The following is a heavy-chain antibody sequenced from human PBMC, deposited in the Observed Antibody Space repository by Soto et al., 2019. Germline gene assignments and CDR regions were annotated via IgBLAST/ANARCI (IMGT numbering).Heavy chain of an antibody. V-gene: IGHV1-2*02. CDR3: ARGRGYCSGGSCYSFGVDP. CDR1: GDTFGRNA. J-gene: IGHJ5*02. CDR2: INPNSGGT. Sequence: GASVKVSCKASGDTFGRNAIHWVRQAPGQGLEWMGWINPNSGGTNYAQKFQGRVTMTRDTSISTAYMELSRLRSDDTAVYYCARGRGYCSGGSCYSFGVDPWGQGTLVTISS. D-gene: IGHD2-15*01.